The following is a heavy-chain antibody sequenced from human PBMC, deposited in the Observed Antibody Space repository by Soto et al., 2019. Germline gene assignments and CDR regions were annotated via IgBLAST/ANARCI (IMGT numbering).Heavy chain of an antibody. J-gene: IGHJ5*02. V-gene: IGHV1-18*04. CDR1: GYTFTSYG. Sequence: GASVKVSCKASGYTFTSYGISWVRQAPGQGLEWMGWISAYHGNTNYAQKLQGRVTMTTDTSTSTAYMELRSLRSDDTAVYYCARSGDYYGSGSYNNWFAPWGQGTLVTVSS. D-gene: IGHD3-10*01. CDR2: ISAYHGNT. CDR3: ARSGDYYGSGSYNNWFAP.